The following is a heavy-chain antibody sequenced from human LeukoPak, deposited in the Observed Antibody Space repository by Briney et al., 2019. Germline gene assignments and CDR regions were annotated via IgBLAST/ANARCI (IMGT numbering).Heavy chain of an antibody. V-gene: IGHV1-3*01. Sequence: AASVKVSCKASGYTFTSYAMHWVRQAPGQRLEWMGWINAGNGNTKYSQKFQGRVTITRDTSASTAYMELSSLRSEDTAVYYCARDFWTATYYFDYWGQGTLVTVSS. CDR2: INAGNGNT. D-gene: IGHD3/OR15-3a*01. CDR3: ARDFWTATYYFDY. J-gene: IGHJ4*02. CDR1: GYTFTSYA.